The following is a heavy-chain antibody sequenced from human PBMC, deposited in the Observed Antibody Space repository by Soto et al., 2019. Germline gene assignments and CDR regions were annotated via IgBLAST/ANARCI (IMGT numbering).Heavy chain of an antibody. CDR3: AKDPQQWLTRFDY. Sequence: EVQLLESGGGLVQPGESLRLSCVASGFTFSNYAMSWVRQAPGKGLEWVSGISGSGGTTYYADSVKGRFTISRDNSKNTVLMEMNSRRAGDTAVYYGAKDPQQWLTRFDYWGQGALVTVSS. D-gene: IGHD6-19*01. J-gene: IGHJ4*02. V-gene: IGHV3-23*01. CDR2: ISGSGGTT. CDR1: GFTFSNYA.